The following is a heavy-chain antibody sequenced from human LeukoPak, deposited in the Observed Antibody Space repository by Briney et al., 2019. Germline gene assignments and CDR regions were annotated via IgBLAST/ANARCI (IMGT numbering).Heavy chain of an antibody. CDR1: GFTFTGYW. V-gene: IGHV3-74*01. J-gene: IGHJ4*01. D-gene: IGHD7-27*01. CDR3: ARTTGKYFDS. Sequence: GGSLRLSCAACGFTFTGYWMHWVRRAPGKGVVWISRIRSGGTGTTYADPVRGRFTLSRDNDKSTLFLQMDRLRAEDTAVYYCARTTGKYFDSWGRGTLVTVSS. CDR2: IRSGGTGT.